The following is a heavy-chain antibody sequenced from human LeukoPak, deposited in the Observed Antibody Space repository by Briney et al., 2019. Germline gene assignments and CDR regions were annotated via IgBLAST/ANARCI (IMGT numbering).Heavy chain of an antibody. J-gene: IGHJ4*02. V-gene: IGHV3-7*03. CDR2: IKGDGSER. CDR3: ARDWPLVLDY. Sequence: GGSLRLSCVTSGFTSGTYWMSWVRQAPGKGLEWVANIKGDGSERSYVDSVKGRFTISRDNAKNSLYLQMNSLRAEDTAVYYCARDWPLVLDYWGQGALVTVSS. CDR1: GFTSGTYW.